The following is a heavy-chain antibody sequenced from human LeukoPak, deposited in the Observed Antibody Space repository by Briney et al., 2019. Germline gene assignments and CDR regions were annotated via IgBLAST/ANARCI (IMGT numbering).Heavy chain of an antibody. CDR1: GGSISSSSYY. J-gene: IGHJ5*02. CDR3: AREQYQLLDWFDP. V-gene: IGHV4-39*07. D-gene: IGHD2-2*01. Sequence: PSETLSLTCTVSGGSISSSSYYWGWIRQPPGKGLEWIGSIYYSGSTYYNPSLKSRVTISVDTSKNQFSLKLSPVTAADTAVYYCAREQYQLLDWFDPWGQGTLVTVSS. CDR2: IYYSGST.